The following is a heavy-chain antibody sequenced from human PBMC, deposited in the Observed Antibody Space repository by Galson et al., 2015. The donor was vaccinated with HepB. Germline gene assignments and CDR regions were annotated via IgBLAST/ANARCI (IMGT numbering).Heavy chain of an antibody. CDR1: GGTFSSYT. V-gene: IGHV1-69*02. CDR3: ARLSHYGSGSYYDDAFDI. CDR2: IIPILGIA. D-gene: IGHD3-10*01. Sequence: QSGAEVKKPGASVKVSCKASGGTFSSYTISWVRQAPGQGLEWMGRIIPILGIANYAQKFQGRVTITADKSTSTAYMELSSLRSEDTAVYYCARLSHYGSGSYYDDAFDIWGQGTMVTVSS. J-gene: IGHJ3*02.